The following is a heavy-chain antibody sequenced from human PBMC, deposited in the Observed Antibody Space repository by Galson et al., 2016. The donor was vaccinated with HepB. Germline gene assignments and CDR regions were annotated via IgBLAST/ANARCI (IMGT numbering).Heavy chain of an antibody. CDR1: GFTFGDYT. D-gene: IGHD5-12*01. J-gene: IGHJ4*02. V-gene: IGHV3-23*01. CDR2: ISGSGDTT. CDR3: AKDGVRSGYSYFDY. Sequence: SLRLSCAASGFTFGDYTMSWVRQAPGKGLEWVSGISGSGDTTYYADPVKGRFTISRDNSKNTLHLQMNSLRADDTAVYYCAKDGVRSGYSYFDYWGRGTLVTVSS.